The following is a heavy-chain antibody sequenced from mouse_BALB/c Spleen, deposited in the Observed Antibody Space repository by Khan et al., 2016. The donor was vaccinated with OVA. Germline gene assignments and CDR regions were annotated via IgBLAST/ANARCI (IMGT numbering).Heavy chain of an antibody. CDR2: INPDSSTI. CDR1: GFDFSRYW. D-gene: IGHD1-1*01. J-gene: IGHJ2*01. V-gene: IGHV4-1*02. CDR3: SRLYYYGHFDY. Sequence: EVQLVESGGGLVQPGGSLKLSCAASGFDFSRYWMSWVRRAPGKGLEWIGEINPDSSTINYTPSLKDKFIMSRDNAKNTLYLQMSKGRSEDTALYYCSRLYYYGHFDYWCQGTTLTVSS.